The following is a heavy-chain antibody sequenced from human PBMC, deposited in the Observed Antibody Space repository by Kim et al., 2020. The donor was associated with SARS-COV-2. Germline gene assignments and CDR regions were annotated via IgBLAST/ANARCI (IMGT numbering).Heavy chain of an antibody. CDR2: ISYDGSNN. J-gene: IGHJ4*02. D-gene: IGHD2-8*01. Sequence: GGSLRLSCAASGFTFSCYAMHWVRQAPGKGLEWVAVISYDGSNNYYADSVKGRFTISRDNSKNTLYLQMNSLRAEDTAVYYCARGSTVYYWYYFDYWGQGTLVTVSS. CDR3: ARGSTVYYWYYFDY. V-gene: IGHV3-30-3*01. CDR1: GFTFSCYA.